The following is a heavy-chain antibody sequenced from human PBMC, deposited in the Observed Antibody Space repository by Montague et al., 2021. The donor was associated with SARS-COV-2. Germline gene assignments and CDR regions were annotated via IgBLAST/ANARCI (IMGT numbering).Heavy chain of an antibody. Sequence: FLRLSCAASGFTFSSYGIHWVRQAPGKGLEWVAVISYDGSNKHYADSVKGRFTISRDNSKNTLYLRMNSLRAEDTAVYYCAKDQGDCSSSRCFRGWTYYYYGMDVWGQGTTVTVSS. CDR3: AKDQGDCSSSRCFRGWTYYYYGMDV. CDR1: GFTFSSYG. CDR2: ISYDGSNK. V-gene: IGHV3-30*18. J-gene: IGHJ6*02. D-gene: IGHD2-2*01.